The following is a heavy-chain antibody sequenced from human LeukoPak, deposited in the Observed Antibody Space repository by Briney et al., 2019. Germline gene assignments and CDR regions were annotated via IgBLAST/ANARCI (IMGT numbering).Heavy chain of an antibody. J-gene: IGHJ4*02. Sequence: ASVKVSCKTTGGRFKSYGFSWVRQAPGQGLEWMGGIIPVFDRPTYAQKFQGRVTITADKSTSTAYMELSSLRSEDTAVYYCAREQHSSSWSSFDYWGQGTLVTVSS. CDR1: GGRFKSYG. D-gene: IGHD6-13*01. CDR2: IIPVFDRP. CDR3: AREQHSSSWSSFDY. V-gene: IGHV1-69*06.